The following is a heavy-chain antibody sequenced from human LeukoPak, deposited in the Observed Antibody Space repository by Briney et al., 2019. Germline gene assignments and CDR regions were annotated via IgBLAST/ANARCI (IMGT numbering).Heavy chain of an antibody. CDR2: ISYDGSNK. CDR3: ARGATKSIYGSGSQFDY. V-gene: IGHV3-30-3*01. D-gene: IGHD3-10*01. Sequence: GGSLRLSCAASGFTFSSYAMHWVRQAPGKGLEWVAVISYDGSNKYYADSVKGRFTISRDNSKNTLYLQMNSLRAEDTAVYYCARGATKSIYGSGSQFDYWGQGTLVTVSS. CDR1: GFTFSSYA. J-gene: IGHJ4*02.